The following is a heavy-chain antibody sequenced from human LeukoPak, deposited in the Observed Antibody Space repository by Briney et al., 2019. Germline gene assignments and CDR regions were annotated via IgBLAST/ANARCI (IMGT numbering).Heavy chain of an antibody. CDR1: GFTFSSYW. CDR2: IKQDGSEK. V-gene: IGHV3-7*01. Sequence: GGSLRLSCAASGFTFSSYWMSWVRQAPGKGLEWVANIKQDGSEKYYVDSVKGRFTISRDNAKNSLYLQMNSLRAEDTAIYYCAREGPRGNSQFDYWGQGTLVTVSS. CDR3: AREGPRGNSQFDY. J-gene: IGHJ4*02. D-gene: IGHD2/OR15-2a*01.